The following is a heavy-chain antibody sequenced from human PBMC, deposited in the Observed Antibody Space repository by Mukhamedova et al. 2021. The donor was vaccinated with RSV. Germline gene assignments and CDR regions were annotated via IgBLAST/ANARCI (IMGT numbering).Heavy chain of an antibody. J-gene: IGHJ5*02. CDR3: ARGGGTYYAKWFEP. Sequence: QPAGKGLEWIGRIYTSGSTSYNPSLKSRVTMSVDTSKNQFSLKLSSVTAADTAVYYCARGGGTYYAKWFEPWGQGTRVTVSS. V-gene: IGHV4-4*07. CDR2: IYTSGST. D-gene: IGHD3-10*01.